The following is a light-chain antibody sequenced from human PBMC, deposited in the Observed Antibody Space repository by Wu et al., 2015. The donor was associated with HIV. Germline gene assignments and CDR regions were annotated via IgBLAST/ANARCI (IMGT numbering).Light chain of an antibody. CDR1: QSVSSY. J-gene: IGKJ1*01. Sequence: EIVLTQSPATLSLSPGERATLSCRASQSVSSYLAWYQQKPGQAPRLLIYDASNRATGIPARFSGSGSGTDFTLTISSLEPEDFAVYYCQQYDRSRWTFGQGTKVEIK. CDR2: DAS. CDR3: QQYDRSRWT. V-gene: IGKV3-11*01.